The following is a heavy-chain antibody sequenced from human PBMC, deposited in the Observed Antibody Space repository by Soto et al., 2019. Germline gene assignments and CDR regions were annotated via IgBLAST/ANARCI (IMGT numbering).Heavy chain of an antibody. Sequence: QLQLQESGPGLVKPSETLSLTCTVSGGSISSSSYYWGWIRQPPGKELEWIGSIYYNGNTYDNASLNSRVTMSVDTSKNHFSLKLNSVTAADTAVYYCARSGQLGSTDYFEYWGQGILVTVSS. V-gene: IGHV4-39*01. CDR2: IYYNGNT. CDR3: ARSGQLGSTDYFEY. D-gene: IGHD1-1*01. J-gene: IGHJ4*02. CDR1: GGSISSSSYY.